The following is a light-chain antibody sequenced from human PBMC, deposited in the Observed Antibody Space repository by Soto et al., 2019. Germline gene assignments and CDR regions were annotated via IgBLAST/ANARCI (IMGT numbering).Light chain of an antibody. J-gene: IGKJ5*01. CDR1: QSVSSSY. CDR3: QQYGSSPPVT. V-gene: IGKV3-20*01. Sequence: PGERATLSCRASQSVSSSYLAWYQQKPGQAPRLLIYGASGRATGIPDRFSGSVSGTDFNLTISRLEPEDFAVYYCQQYGSSPPVTFGQGTRLEIK. CDR2: GAS.